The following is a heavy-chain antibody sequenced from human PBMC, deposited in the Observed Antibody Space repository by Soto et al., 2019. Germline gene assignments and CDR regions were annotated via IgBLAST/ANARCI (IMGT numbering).Heavy chain of an antibody. CDR1: GGSFSSFG. CDR2: IIPVFGRP. J-gene: IGHJ1*01. Sequence: KVSCKASGGSFSSFGISWVRQAPGQGLEWMGGIIPVFGRPNYAQRFRGRLTITADESTNTVYLELIDLRSEDTAVYYCAREGSGYNLWGQGTQVTVSS. CDR3: AREGSGYNL. D-gene: IGHD5-12*01. V-gene: IGHV1-69*01.